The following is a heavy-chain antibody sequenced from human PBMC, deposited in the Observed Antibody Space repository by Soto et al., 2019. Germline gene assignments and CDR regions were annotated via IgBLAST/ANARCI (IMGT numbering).Heavy chain of an antibody. Sequence: QVQLQQWGAGLLKPSETLSLTCAVYGGSFSGYYWSWIRQPPGKGLEWIGEINHSGSTHYNPFLKSCITISVDTSKNQFSRKLSSVTAADTAVYYCARAMVRGVMDSGFDYWGQGTLVTVSS. CDR1: GGSFSGYY. CDR2: INHSGST. D-gene: IGHD3-10*01. CDR3: ARAMVRGVMDSGFDY. J-gene: IGHJ4*02. V-gene: IGHV4-34*01.